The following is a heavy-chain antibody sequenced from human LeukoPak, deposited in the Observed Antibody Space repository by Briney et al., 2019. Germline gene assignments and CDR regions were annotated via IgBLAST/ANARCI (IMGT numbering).Heavy chain of an antibody. D-gene: IGHD3-22*01. V-gene: IGHV1-18*01. Sequence: WASVKVSCKASGYTFTSYGISWVRQAPGQGLEWMGWISAYNGNTNYAQKLQGRVTMTTDTSTSTAYMELRSLKSDDTAVYYCATTMIVGVITGPHPEKAYFQHWGQGTLVTVSS. CDR1: GYTFTSYG. CDR3: ATTMIVGVITGPHPEKAYFQH. CDR2: ISAYNGNT. J-gene: IGHJ1*01.